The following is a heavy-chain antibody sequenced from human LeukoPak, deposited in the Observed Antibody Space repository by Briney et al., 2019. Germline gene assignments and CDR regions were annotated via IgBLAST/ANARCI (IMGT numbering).Heavy chain of an antibody. CDR2: IRYDGSNK. V-gene: IGHV3-30*02. CDR1: GFAFSSYS. J-gene: IGHJ4*02. CDR3: ANPPIVGSDY. Sequence: GGSLRLSGAASGFAFSSYSMNWVRQAPGKGLEWVAFIRYDGSNKYYADSVKGRFTISRDDSKNTLYLQMNSLRAEDTAVYYCANPPIVGSDYWGQGTLVTVSS. D-gene: IGHD1-26*01.